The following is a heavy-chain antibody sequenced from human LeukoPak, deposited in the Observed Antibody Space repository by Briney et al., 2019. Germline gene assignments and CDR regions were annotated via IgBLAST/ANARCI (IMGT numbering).Heavy chain of an antibody. D-gene: IGHD2-21*02. Sequence: SVKVSCKASGGTFSSYAISWVRQAPGQGVEWMGRSIPIFGTANYAQKFQGRVTITTYESTSTAYMELSSLRSEDTAVYYCARVLAYCRGDCAYFDYWGEGTLVTVSS. CDR3: ARVLAYCRGDCAYFDY. V-gene: IGHV1-69*05. J-gene: IGHJ4*02. CDR1: GGTFSSYA. CDR2: SIPIFGTA.